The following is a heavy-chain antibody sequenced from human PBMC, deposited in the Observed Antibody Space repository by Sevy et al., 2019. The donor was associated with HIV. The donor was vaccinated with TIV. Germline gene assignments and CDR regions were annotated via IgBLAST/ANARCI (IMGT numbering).Heavy chain of an antibody. J-gene: IGHJ4*02. V-gene: IGHV3-48*02. D-gene: IGHD5-12*01. CDR1: GLTFSSYS. CDR2: ISSSSTTI. Sequence: GGSLRLSCAASGLTFSSYSMNWVRQAPGKGLEWVSDISSSSTTIYYADSVKGRFTISRDNAKNSLYLQMNSLRDEDTAVYYCSRGYTGYDVGPLDYWGQGTLVTVSS. CDR3: SRGYTGYDVGPLDY.